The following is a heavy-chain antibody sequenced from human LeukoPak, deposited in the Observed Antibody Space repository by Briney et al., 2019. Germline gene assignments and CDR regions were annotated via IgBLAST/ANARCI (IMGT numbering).Heavy chain of an antibody. D-gene: IGHD6-19*01. CDR2: IYYSGST. V-gene: IGHV4-59*01. CDR3: ARGASSGWYRTIYYFDY. CDR1: GGSISSYY. Sequence: SETLSLTCNVSGGSISSYYWSWIRQPPGKGLEWIGYIYYSGSTNYNPSLKSRVTISVDTSKNQFSLKLSSVTAVDTAVYYCARGASSGWYRTIYYFDYWGQGTLVTVSS. J-gene: IGHJ4*02.